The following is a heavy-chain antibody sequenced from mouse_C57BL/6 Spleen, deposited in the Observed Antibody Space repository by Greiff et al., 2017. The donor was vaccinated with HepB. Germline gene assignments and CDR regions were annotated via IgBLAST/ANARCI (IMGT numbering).Heavy chain of an antibody. CDR1: GFTFSDYY. J-gene: IGHJ2*01. CDR2: INYDGSST. Sequence: EVQVVESEGGLVQPGSSMKLSCTASGFTFSDYYMAWVRQVPEKGLEWVANINYDGSSTYYLDSLKSRFIISRDNAKNILYLQMSSLKSEDTATYYCARGGYYGYYFDYWGQGTTLTVSS. V-gene: IGHV5-16*01. CDR3: ARGGYYGYYFDY. D-gene: IGHD1-1*01.